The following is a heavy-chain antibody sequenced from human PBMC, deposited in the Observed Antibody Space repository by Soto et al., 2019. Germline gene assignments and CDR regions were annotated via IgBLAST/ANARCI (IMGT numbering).Heavy chain of an antibody. CDR3: AKYGDSYYYYYGMDV. J-gene: IGHJ6*02. Sequence: EVQLLESGVGLVQPGGSLRLSCAASGFTFSSYAMSWVRQAPGKGLEWVSAISGSGGSTYYADSVKGRSTISRDNSKNTLYLQMNSLRAEDTAVYYCAKYGDSYYYYYGMDVWGQGTTVTVSS. CDR1: GFTFSSYA. CDR2: ISGSGGST. D-gene: IGHD7-27*01. V-gene: IGHV3-23*01.